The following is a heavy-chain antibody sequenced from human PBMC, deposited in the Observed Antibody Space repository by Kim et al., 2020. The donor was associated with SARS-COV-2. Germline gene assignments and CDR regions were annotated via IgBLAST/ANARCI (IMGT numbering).Heavy chain of an antibody. J-gene: IGHJ5*02. CDR2: INHSGST. Sequence: SETLSLTCAVYGGSFSGYYWSWIRQPPGKGLEWIGEINHSGSTNYNPSLKSRVTISVDTSKNQFSLKLSSVTAADTAVYYRAPLAAAGTRWFDPWGQGTLVTVSS. D-gene: IGHD6-13*01. V-gene: IGHV4-34*01. CDR1: GGSFSGYY. CDR3: APLAAAGTRWFDP.